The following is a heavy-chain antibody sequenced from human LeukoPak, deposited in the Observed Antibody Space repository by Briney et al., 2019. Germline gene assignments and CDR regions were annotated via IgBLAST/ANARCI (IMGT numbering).Heavy chain of an antibody. J-gene: IGHJ4*02. D-gene: IGHD4-17*01. V-gene: IGHV1-2*02. CDR3: AREYYGDYVGYFDY. Sequence: ASVKVSCKSSGYTFSHFAMNWVRQAPGQGLEWMGWINPNSGGTNYAQKFQGRVTMTRDTSISTAYMELSRLRSDDTAVYYCAREYYGDYVGYFDYWGQGTLVTVSS. CDR1: GYTFSHFA. CDR2: INPNSGGT.